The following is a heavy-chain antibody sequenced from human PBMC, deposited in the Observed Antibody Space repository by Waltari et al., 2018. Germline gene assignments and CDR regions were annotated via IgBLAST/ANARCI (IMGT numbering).Heavy chain of an antibody. D-gene: IGHD3-3*01. J-gene: IGHJ4*02. CDR1: GFTFSSYS. CDR2: ISSSSSTI. V-gene: IGHV3-48*01. Sequence: EVQLVESGGGLVQPGGSLRLSCAASGFTFSSYSMNWVRQAPGQGLEWVSYISSSSSTIYYADSVKGRFTISRDNAKNSLYLQMNSLRAEDTAVYYCAREADYDFWSGPRAGQFDYWGQGTLVTVSS. CDR3: AREADYDFWSGPRAGQFDY.